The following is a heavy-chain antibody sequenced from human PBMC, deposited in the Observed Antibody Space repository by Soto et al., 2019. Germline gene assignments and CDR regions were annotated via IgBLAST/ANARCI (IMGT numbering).Heavy chain of an antibody. Sequence: EVQLLESGGGLVQPGGSLRLSCAASGFTFSSYAMSWVRQAPGKGLWWVSAISGSGGSTYYADSVKGRFTISRDNSKNTLYLQMNSLRAEDTAVYYCAKDRRYGYDRKLIHFDYWGQGTLVTVSS. D-gene: IGHD5-12*01. CDR3: AKDRRYGYDRKLIHFDY. CDR2: ISGSGGST. V-gene: IGHV3-23*01. J-gene: IGHJ4*02. CDR1: GFTFSSYA.